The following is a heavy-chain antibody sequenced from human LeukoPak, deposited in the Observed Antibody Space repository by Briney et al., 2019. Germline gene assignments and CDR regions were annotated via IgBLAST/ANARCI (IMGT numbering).Heavy chain of an antibody. CDR3: ARDYFRYYYDSSGYHFDY. V-gene: IGHV3-30-3*01. CDR1: GFTFSSYA. J-gene: IGHJ4*02. CDR2: ISYDGSNK. D-gene: IGHD3-22*01. Sequence: AGGSLRLSCAASGFTFSSYAMHWVRQAPGKGLEWVAVISYDGSNKYYADSVKGRFTISRDNSKNTLYLQMNSLRAEDTAVYYCARDYFRYYYDSSGYHFDYWGQGTLVTVSS.